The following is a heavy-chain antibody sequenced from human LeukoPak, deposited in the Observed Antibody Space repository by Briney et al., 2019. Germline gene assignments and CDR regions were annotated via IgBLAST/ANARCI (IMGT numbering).Heavy chain of an antibody. CDR3: ARHGGQWPNYFDY. CDR2: IYYRGST. CDR1: GGSISSYY. V-gene: IGHV4-59*08. D-gene: IGHD6-19*01. J-gene: IGHJ4*02. Sequence: PSETLSLTCTVSGGSISSYYWSGLRQPPGKGLEWIGYIYYRGSTNYNPSLKSRVTISVDTSKNQFSLELNSVTAADTAVYYCARHGGQWPNYFDYWGQGTLVTVSS.